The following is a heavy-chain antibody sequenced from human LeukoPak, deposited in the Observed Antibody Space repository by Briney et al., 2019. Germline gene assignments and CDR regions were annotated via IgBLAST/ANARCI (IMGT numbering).Heavy chain of an antibody. V-gene: IGHV1-8*01. Sequence: ASVKVSCKASGYTFTSYDINWVRQATGQGLEWMGWMNPNSGNTGYAQKFQGRVTMTRNTSISTAYMELSSLRSEDTAVYYCARGGRYSSSRGYYYYYYMDVWGKGTTVTASS. CDR2: MNPNSGNT. CDR3: ARGGRYSSSRGYYYYYYMDV. J-gene: IGHJ6*03. D-gene: IGHD6-6*01. CDR1: GYTFTSYD.